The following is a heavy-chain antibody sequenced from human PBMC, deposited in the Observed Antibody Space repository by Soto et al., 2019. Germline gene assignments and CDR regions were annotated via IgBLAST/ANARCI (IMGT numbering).Heavy chain of an antibody. D-gene: IGHD5-18*01. J-gene: IGHJ4*02. Sequence: SETLSLTCAVYGGSFSAYYWSWVRQPPGKGLEWIGEIIHSESTKYNPSLKSRVTISVDTSKNQFSLKLSSVTAADTAVYYCATGRIQLWHAVAFDYWGQGTLVTVSS. CDR2: IIHSEST. CDR3: ATGRIQLWHAVAFDY. CDR1: GGSFSAYY. V-gene: IGHV4-34*12.